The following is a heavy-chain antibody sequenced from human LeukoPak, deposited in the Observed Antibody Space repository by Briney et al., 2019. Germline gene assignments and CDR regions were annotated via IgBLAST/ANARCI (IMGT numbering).Heavy chain of an antibody. V-gene: IGHV4-4*07. CDR3: ASTGIAVAVYY. CDR2: IYVTGST. CDR1: GASISSYY. Sequence: PSETLSLTCTVSGASISSYYWSWIRQPAGKALEWIGRIYVTGSTTYNPSLESRVTISVDTSKNQFSLKLSSVTAADTAVYYCASTGIAVAVYYWGQGTLVTVSS. D-gene: IGHD6-19*01. J-gene: IGHJ4*02.